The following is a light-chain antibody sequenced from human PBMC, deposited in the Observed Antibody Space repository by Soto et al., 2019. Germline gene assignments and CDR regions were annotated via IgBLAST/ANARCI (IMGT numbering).Light chain of an antibody. Sequence: DIQMTQSPSSLSASVGDRVTITCRASQSISSYLNWYQQKPGKAPKLLIYAASSLQSGVPSRFSGSGSGTDFTLTISILQPEDFATYYCQQSYSNPTWTFGQGTKVDIK. CDR2: AAS. CDR3: QQSYSNPTWT. CDR1: QSISSY. J-gene: IGKJ1*01. V-gene: IGKV1-39*01.